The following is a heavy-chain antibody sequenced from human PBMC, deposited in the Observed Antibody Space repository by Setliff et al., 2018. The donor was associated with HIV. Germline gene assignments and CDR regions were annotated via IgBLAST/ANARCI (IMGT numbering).Heavy chain of an antibody. CDR3: ARSPYSSGCAPSSVAYTDV. J-gene: IGHJ6*03. CDR1: GHTLTGYC. V-gene: IGHV1-2*02. D-gene: IGHD6-19*01. CDR2: INYNSGST. Sequence: ASVKVSCKASGHTLTGYCMHWVRQAPGQGLEWVGWINYNSGSTEYAQRFQGSFTMTRDTSIITGYMELSMLRSEETAVYYCARSPYSSGCAPSSVAYTDVWGKGTTVTVSS.